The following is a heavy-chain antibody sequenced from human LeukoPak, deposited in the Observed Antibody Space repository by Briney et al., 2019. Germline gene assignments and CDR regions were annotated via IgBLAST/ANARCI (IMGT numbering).Heavy chain of an antibody. CDR2: ITNRGSST. CDR1: GFTFSSYV. Sequence: GSLRLSCAASGFTFSSYVMSWVRQAPGKGLEWVSSITNRGSSTFHADSVKGRFTISRDNSKKTLYLQMKSLRVEDTAVYYCAKRIQSAMATGYWGQGTLVTVSS. J-gene: IGHJ4*02. V-gene: IGHV3-23*01. D-gene: IGHD5-18*01. CDR3: AKRIQSAMATGY.